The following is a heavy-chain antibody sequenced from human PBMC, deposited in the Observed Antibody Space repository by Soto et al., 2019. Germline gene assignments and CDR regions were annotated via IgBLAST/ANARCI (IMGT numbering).Heavy chain of an antibody. J-gene: IGHJ4*01. V-gene: IGHV3-33*01. CDR2: IWYDGSNK. CDR1: GFSFSNCA. CDR3: ARDYSMTTVTMGS. D-gene: IGHD4-17*01. Sequence: GGSLRLSCAASGFSFSNCAMHWVRQAPGKGLEWVAVIWYDGSNKYYADSMKGRFTISRDNSKNTLYLQMNSLRAEDTAIYYCARDYSMTTVTMGSWGHGTLVTVSS.